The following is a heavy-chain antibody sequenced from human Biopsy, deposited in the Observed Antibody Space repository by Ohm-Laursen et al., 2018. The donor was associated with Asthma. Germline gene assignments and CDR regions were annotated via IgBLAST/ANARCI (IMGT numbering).Heavy chain of an antibody. CDR2: IFAANSET. V-gene: IGHV5-51*01. Sequence: GESLKISCKASGYTFSDSWIGWVRQMSGKGLEWMGIIFAANSETKYSPSFQGRVTISVDMSISTAFLQWSSLKASDTAMYYCARFIDGTFFVDYWGQGTLVTVSS. J-gene: IGHJ4*02. D-gene: IGHD1-7*01. CDR1: GYTFSDSW. CDR3: ARFIDGTFFVDY.